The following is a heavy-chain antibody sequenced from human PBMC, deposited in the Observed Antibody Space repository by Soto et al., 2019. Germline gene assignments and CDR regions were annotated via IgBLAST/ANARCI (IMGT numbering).Heavy chain of an antibody. V-gene: IGHV3-30-3*01. CDR2: ISYDGSNK. D-gene: IGHD2-2*01. CDR3: ASLPVRRPTTF. J-gene: IGHJ4*02. CDR1: GFTFSSYA. Sequence: QVQLVESGGGVVQPGRSLRLSCAASGFTFSSYAMHWVRQAPGKGLEWVAVISYDGSNKYYADSVKGRFTISRDNSKNTLYLQMNSLRAEDTAVYDCASLPVRRPTTFWGQGTLVTVSS.